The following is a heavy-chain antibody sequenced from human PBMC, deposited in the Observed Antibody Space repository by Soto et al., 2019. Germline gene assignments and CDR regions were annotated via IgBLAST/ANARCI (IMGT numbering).Heavy chain of an antibody. J-gene: IGHJ6*02. Sequence: ASVKVSCKVSGYTLTELSMHCVRQAPGKGLEWMGGFDPEDGETIYAQKFQGRVTMTEDTSTDTAYMELSSLRSEDTAVYYCATVTWDLNYYYGMDVWGQGTTVTVSS. CDR2: FDPEDGET. CDR1: GYTLTELS. CDR3: ATVTWDLNYYYGMDV. D-gene: IGHD1-26*01. V-gene: IGHV1-24*01.